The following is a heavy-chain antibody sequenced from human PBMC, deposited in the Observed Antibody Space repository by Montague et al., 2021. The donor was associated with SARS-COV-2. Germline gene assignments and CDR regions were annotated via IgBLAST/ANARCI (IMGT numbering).Heavy chain of an antibody. CDR3: AVQELAYFDY. J-gene: IGHJ4*02. CDR2: IYHSGRT. D-gene: IGHD5-24*01. V-gene: IGHV4-4*02. Sequence: SETLSLTCAVSGGSISGSNWWSWVRQPPGKGLEWIGEIYHSGRTNYNPSLKSRVTISVDESTGQFSLKLRSVTAADTAVYYCAVQELAYFDYWGQGTLVTVSS. CDR1: GGSISGSNW.